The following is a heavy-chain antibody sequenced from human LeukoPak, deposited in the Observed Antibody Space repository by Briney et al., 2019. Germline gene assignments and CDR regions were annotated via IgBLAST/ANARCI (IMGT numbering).Heavy chain of an antibody. CDR3: ARDIAVAGNAWTRFDY. CDR1: GGSISTYY. Sequence: SETLSLTCTVSGGSISTYYWSWIRQAPGKGLEWIGYIYYSGSTNYNPSLKSRVTISVDTSKNQFSLKLSSVTAADTAVYYCARDIAVAGNAWTRFDYWGQGTLVTVSS. J-gene: IGHJ4*02. CDR2: IYYSGST. D-gene: IGHD6-19*01. V-gene: IGHV4-59*01.